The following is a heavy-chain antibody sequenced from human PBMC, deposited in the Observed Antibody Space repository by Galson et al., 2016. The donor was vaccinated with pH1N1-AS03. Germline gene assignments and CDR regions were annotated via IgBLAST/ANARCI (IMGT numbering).Heavy chain of an antibody. CDR1: GFTFSNYW. CDR3: ARGISGGSTGWRGAFDI. J-gene: IGHJ3*02. D-gene: IGHD6-19*01. CDR2: IKSGGGDT. Sequence: SLRLSCAASGFTFSNYWMHWVRQVPGRGLMWVSGIKSGGGDTRYADSVKGRFIISRDDAKNTLYLQMDSLRAEDTAIYYCARGISGGSTGWRGAFDIWGQGTKLTVSS. V-gene: IGHV3-74*01.